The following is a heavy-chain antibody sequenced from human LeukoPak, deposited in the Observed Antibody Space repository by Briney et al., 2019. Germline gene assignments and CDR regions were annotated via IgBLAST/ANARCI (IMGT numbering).Heavy chain of an antibody. CDR2: ISYDGSKK. CDR1: GFTFNSYG. Sequence: PGRSLRLSCAASGFTFNSYGMHWVRQAPGKGLEWVAIISYDGSKKYYADSVKGRFTISRDNSKNTLHLQMNSLRTEDTAVYYCVKATSWYYYESSGYPKGDPNGAFDIWGQGTMVTVSS. J-gene: IGHJ3*02. D-gene: IGHD3-22*01. V-gene: IGHV3-30*18. CDR3: VKATSWYYYESSGYPKGDPNGAFDI.